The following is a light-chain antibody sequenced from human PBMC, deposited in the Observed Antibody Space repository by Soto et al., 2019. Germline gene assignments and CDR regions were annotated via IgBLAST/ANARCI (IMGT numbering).Light chain of an antibody. J-gene: IGKJ5*01. CDR1: QRVNSNY. CDR3: QQYSSSPIT. Sequence: ELVWTQSRGTPSLSPGERATLSCRASQRVNSNYLAWYQQRPGQPPRLLISGASSRATDTPDRFSGSGSGTDFTVTIAGLEPADSAVYYCQQYSSSPITFGQGTRLEIK. V-gene: IGKV3-20*01. CDR2: GAS.